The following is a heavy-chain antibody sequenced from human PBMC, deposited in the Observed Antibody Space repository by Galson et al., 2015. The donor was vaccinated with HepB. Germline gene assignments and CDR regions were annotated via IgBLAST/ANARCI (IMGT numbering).Heavy chain of an antibody. CDR1: GGSFSGYY. CDR3: ARDSGDYYDSRAYMDV. D-gene: IGHD3-22*01. Sequence: ETLSLTCAVYGGSFSGYYWSWIRQPPGKGLEWIGEINHSGSTNYNPSLKSRVTISVDTSKNQFSLKLSSVTAADTAVNYCARDSGDYYDSRAYMDVWGKGTTVTVSS. V-gene: IGHV4-34*01. CDR2: INHSGST. J-gene: IGHJ6*03.